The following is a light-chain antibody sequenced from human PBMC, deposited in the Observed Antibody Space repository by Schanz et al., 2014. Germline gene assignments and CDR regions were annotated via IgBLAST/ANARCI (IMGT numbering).Light chain of an antibody. Sequence: QSALTQPASVSGSPGQSITISCTGTSSDVGGYNYVSWYQHHPGKAPKLMIYDVTYRPSGVSNRFSGSKSGNTASLTISGLLAEDEADYYCSSYTSSSTLVFGGGTKVTVL. CDR1: SSDVGGYNY. V-gene: IGLV2-14*03. CDR2: DVT. CDR3: SSYTSSSTLV. J-gene: IGLJ2*01.